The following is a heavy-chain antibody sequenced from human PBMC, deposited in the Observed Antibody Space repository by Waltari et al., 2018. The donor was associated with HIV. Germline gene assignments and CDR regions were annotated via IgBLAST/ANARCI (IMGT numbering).Heavy chain of an antibody. V-gene: IGHV4-34*01. Sequence: QVQLQQWGAGLLKPSETLSLTCAVYGGSFSGYYWSWIRQPPGKGLEWIGEINQSGSTHYNPSLKSRVTISVDTSKNQFSRKLSSVTAADTAVYYCAGRSGPQAHYYYYGMDVWGQGTTVTVSS. D-gene: IGHD2-15*01. CDR1: GGSFSGYY. J-gene: IGHJ6*02. CDR2: INQSGST. CDR3: AGRSGPQAHYYYYGMDV.